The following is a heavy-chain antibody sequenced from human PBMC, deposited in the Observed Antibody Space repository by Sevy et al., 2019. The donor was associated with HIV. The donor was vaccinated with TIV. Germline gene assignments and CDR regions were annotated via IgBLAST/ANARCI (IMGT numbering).Heavy chain of an antibody. CDR1: GGSISSGSYY. V-gene: IGHV4-61*02. Sequence: SETLSLTCTVSGGSISSGSYYWSWIRQPAGKGLEWIGRIYTSGSTNYNPSLKSRVTISVDTSKNQFSLKLSSVTAADTAVYYCARDFPYSGSYLGAFDIWGQGTMVTVSS. J-gene: IGHJ3*02. CDR3: ARDFPYSGSYLGAFDI. CDR2: IYTSGST. D-gene: IGHD1-26*01.